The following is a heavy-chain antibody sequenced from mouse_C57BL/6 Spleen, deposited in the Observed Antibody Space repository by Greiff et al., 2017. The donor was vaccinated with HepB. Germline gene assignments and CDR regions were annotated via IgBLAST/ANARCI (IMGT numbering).Heavy chain of an antibody. V-gene: IGHV1-55*01. CDR2: IYPGSGST. D-gene: IGHD1-1*01. Sequence: QVQLKQPGAELVKPGASVKMSCKASGYTFTSYWITWVKQRPGQGLEWIGDIYPGSGSTNYNEKFKSKATLTVDTSSSTAYMQLSSLTSEDSAVYYCARWEDYYGSISWFAYWGQGTLVTVSA. CDR3: ARWEDYYGSISWFAY. J-gene: IGHJ3*01. CDR1: GYTFTSYW.